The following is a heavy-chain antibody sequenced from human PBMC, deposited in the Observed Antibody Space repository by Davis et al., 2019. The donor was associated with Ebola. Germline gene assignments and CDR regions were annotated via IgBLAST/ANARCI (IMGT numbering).Heavy chain of an antibody. D-gene: IGHD4-17*01. J-gene: IGHJ6*02. CDR2: IRSKANSYAT. CDR1: GFTFSGSA. CDR3: TRPHVDYGERVYYYGMDV. V-gene: IGHV3-73*01. Sequence: GESLKISCAASGFTFSGSAMHWVRQASGKGLEWVGRIRSKANSYATAYAASVKGRFTISRDDSKNTAYLQMNSLKTEDTAVYYCTRPHVDYGERVYYYGMDVWGQGTTVTVSS.